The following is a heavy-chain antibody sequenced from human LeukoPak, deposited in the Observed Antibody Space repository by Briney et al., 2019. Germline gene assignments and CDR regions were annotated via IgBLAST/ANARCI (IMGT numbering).Heavy chain of an antibody. D-gene: IGHD6-13*01. CDR2: INSDGSGT. CDR3: TRVFAGNEYSSSGY. V-gene: IGHV3-74*01. Sequence: GGSLRLSCAASGFTFSRYYMHWVRQAPGKGLVWVSRINSDGSGTTYADSVKGRFTVSRDNAKNTLYLQMNSLRVEDTAMYYCTRVFAGNEYSSSGYWGQGTLVTVSS. CDR1: GFTFSRYY. J-gene: IGHJ4*02.